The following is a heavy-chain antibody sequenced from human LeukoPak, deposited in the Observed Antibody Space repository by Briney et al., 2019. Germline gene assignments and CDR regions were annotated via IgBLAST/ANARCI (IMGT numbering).Heavy chain of an antibody. Sequence: PGGSLRLSCAASGFTFSSYAMSWVRQAPGKGLEWVSAISGSGGSTYYADSVKGRFTISRDNSKNTLYLQMNSLRAEDTAVYYCAKAPGYDARNSYYYYYMDVWGKGTTVTVSS. J-gene: IGHJ6*03. D-gene: IGHD5-12*01. V-gene: IGHV3-23*01. CDR3: AKAPGYDARNSYYYYYMDV. CDR2: ISGSGGST. CDR1: GFTFSSYA.